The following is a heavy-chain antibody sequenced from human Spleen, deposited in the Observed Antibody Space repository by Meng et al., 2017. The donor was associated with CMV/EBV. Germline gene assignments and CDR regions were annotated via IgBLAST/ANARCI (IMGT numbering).Heavy chain of an antibody. CDR2: INPNGGGT. D-gene: IGHD6-13*01. J-gene: IGHJ4*02. CDR1: GYTFTGYY. V-gene: IGHV1-2*02. CDR3: ARDPSSSLFDY. Sequence: ASVKVSCKASGYTFTGYYVHWVRQAPGQGLEWMGWINPNGGGTNYAQRFQGRVTMTRDTSISTAYMELSRLTSDDTAVYYCARDPSSSLFDYWGQGTLVTVSS.